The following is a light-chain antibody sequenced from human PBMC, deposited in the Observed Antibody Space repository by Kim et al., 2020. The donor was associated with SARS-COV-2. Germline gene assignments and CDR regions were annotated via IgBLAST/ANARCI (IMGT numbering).Light chain of an antibody. CDR1: SLRNYY. CDR3: NSRDSSGNHLGV. V-gene: IGLV3-19*01. Sequence: GQTVRINCQGDSLRNYYASWYQQKPGQAPVLGMYGKNDRPSGIPDRFSGSSSGNTASMTITGAQAEDEADYYCNSRDSSGNHLGVFGTGTKVTVL. CDR2: GKN. J-gene: IGLJ1*01.